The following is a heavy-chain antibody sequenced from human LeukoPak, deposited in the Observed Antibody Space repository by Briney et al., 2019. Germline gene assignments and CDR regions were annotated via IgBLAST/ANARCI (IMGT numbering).Heavy chain of an antibody. CDR3: ARGYGDYEGGDY. V-gene: IGHV3-21*01. Sequence: GGSLRLSCAASGFTLSTYAMSWVRQTPGKGLEWVSSISSSSSYIYYADSVKGRFTISRDNAKNSLYLQMNSLRAEDTAVYYCARGYGDYEGGDYWGQGTLVTVSS. J-gene: IGHJ4*02. CDR2: ISSSSSYI. D-gene: IGHD4-17*01. CDR1: GFTLSTYA.